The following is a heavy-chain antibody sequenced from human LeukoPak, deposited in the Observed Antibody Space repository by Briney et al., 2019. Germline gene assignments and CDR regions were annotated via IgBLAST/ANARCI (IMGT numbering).Heavy chain of an antibody. D-gene: IGHD6-19*01. Sequence: SETLSLTCAVYGGSFSGYYWSWIRQPPGKGLEWIGEINHSGSTNYNPSLKSRVTISVDTSKNQFSLKLSSVTAADTAVYYCARHLQWLDNFDYWGQGTLVTVSS. CDR2: INHSGST. J-gene: IGHJ4*02. V-gene: IGHV4-34*01. CDR3: ARHLQWLDNFDY. CDR1: GGSFSGYY.